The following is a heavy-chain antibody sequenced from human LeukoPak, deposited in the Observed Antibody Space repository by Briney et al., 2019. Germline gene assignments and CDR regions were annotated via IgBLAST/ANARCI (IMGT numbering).Heavy chain of an antibody. D-gene: IGHD3-9*01. J-gene: IGHJ6*03. CDR1: GFGFSNFW. V-gene: IGHV3-7*01. Sequence: GGSLRLSCAATGFGFSNFWMSWVRQAPGKGPEWVANIKEDGSLKNYVDSVEGRFTISRDNSKNTLYLQMNSLRAEDTAVYYCAKDMTYYDILTGYYDYMDVWGKGTTVTISS. CDR3: AKDMTYYDILTGYYDYMDV. CDR2: IKEDGSLK.